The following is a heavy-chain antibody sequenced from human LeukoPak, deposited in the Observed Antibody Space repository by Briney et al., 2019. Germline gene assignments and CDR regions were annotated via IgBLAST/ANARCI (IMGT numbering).Heavy chain of an antibody. J-gene: IGHJ4*02. Sequence: GGSLRLSCAASGFTVSSNYMSWVRQAPGKGLEWISSISSSSNYIYYADSLKGRFTISRDNAKNSLYLQMNSLRAEDTAVYYCARENYGDYFFDYWGQGTLVTVSS. CDR3: ARENYGDYFFDY. D-gene: IGHD4-17*01. CDR2: ISSSSNYI. CDR1: GFTVSSNY. V-gene: IGHV3-21*01.